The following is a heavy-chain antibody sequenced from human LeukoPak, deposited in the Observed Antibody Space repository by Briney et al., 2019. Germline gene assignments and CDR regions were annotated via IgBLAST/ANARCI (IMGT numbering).Heavy chain of an antibody. Sequence: GGSLRLSCAASGFTFSSYGMHWVRQAPGKGLEWLAFIRYDGSNKYYADSVKGRFTISRDNSKNTLYLQMNSLRAEHTAVYYCAKDPSFRPGYFDYWGQGTLVTVSS. CDR2: IRYDGSNK. V-gene: IGHV3-30*02. J-gene: IGHJ4*02. CDR3: AKDPSFRPGYFDY. CDR1: GFTFSSYG.